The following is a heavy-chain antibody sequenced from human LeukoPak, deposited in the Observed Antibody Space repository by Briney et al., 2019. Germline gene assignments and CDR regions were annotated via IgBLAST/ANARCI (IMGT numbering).Heavy chain of an antibody. CDR1: GYTFTSYG. J-gene: IGHJ4*02. D-gene: IGHD2-2*01. CDR2: ISAYNGNT. Sequence: ASVKVSCKASGYTFTSYGISWVRQAPGQGLEWMGWISAYNGNTNYAQKLQGRVTMTTDTSTSTAYMELSSLRSEDTAVYYCVRGRRWDVVVPAHDYWGQGTLVTVSS. CDR3: VRGRRWDVVVPAHDY. V-gene: IGHV1-18*01.